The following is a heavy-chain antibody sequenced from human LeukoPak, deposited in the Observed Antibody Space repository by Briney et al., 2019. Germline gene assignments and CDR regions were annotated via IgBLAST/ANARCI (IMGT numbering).Heavy chain of an antibody. Sequence: ASVKLSCKPSEYTFTGSSILWGRQAPGQRLKWMGVIIPNSGGANYAQIFQGRVTMTRETSISTAFMELGRLRSDDTAVYSCARVVEPVTSFASWGQGNLVTVSS. CDR2: IIPNSGGA. V-gene: IGHV1-2*02. D-gene: IGHD4-17*01. CDR3: ARVVEPVTSFAS. J-gene: IGHJ4*02. CDR1: EYTFTGSS.